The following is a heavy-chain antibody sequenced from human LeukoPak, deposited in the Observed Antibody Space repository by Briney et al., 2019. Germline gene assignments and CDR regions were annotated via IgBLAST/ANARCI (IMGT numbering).Heavy chain of an antibody. CDR3: ARIFILSGFSSYFDH. V-gene: IGHV4-38-2*02. J-gene: IGHJ4*02. CDR2: IYLSGTT. CDR1: GHSISSGHY. D-gene: IGHD3-9*01. Sequence: SATLSLTCSVSGHSISSGHYWGWIRQTPGKGLEWIGSIYLSGTTYYNPSLKSRVTISVDTSKNQFSLKLSSVTAADTAVYFCARIFILSGFSSYFDHWGRGTLVTVSS.